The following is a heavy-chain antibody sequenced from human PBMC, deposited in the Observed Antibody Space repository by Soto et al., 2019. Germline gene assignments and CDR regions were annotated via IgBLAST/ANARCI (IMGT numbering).Heavy chain of an antibody. CDR1: GFTFDDYV. CDR2: ISWNGASI. D-gene: IGHD3-10*01. CDR3: AKDVSGRGSYYYYHGMDV. J-gene: IGHJ6*02. Sequence: EVQLVESGGGLVQPGRSLRLSCAASGFTFDDYVMHWVRQPPGKGLEWVSGISWNGASIGYADSVKARFTISRDNAKNSLYLQMNSLRAEDTALYYCAKDVSGRGSYYYYHGMDVWGQGTTVTFSS. V-gene: IGHV3-9*01.